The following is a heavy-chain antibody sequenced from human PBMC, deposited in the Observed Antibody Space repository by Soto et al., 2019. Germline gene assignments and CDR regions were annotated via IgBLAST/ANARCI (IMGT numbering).Heavy chain of an antibody. CDR1: GFSFSTYA. J-gene: IGHJ6*02. V-gene: IGHV3-64D*08. Sequence: PGGSLRLSCAVSGFSFSTYAMHWVRRAPGRGLEFVSVIAYHGSSSFYADSLKGRFTVSRDNSRNTLYLHMNNLRPEDSATYYCVKDRTPNWNYPGMDVWGQGTTVTVSS. CDR3: VKDRTPNWNYPGMDV. D-gene: IGHD2-15*01. CDR2: IAYHGSSS.